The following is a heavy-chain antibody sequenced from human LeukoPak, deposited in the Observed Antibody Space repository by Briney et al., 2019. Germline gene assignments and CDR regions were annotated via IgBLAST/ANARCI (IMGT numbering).Heavy chain of an antibody. V-gene: IGHV1-18*01. CDR3: ARALTTVTSWFDP. Sequence: ASVKVSCTASGYTFTSYGISWVRQAPGQGLEWMGWISAYNGNTNYAQNLQGRVTMTTDTSTSTAYMELRSLRSDDTAVYYCARALTTVTSWFDPWGQGTLVTVSS. CDR1: GYTFTSYG. J-gene: IGHJ5*02. D-gene: IGHD4-17*01. CDR2: ISAYNGNT.